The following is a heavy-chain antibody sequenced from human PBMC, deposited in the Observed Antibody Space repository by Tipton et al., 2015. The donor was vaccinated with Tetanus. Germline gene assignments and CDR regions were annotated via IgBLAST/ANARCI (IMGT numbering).Heavy chain of an antibody. CDR3: ARDERYGDYAY. CDR1: GFSFSSYA. CDR2: ISYSGST. D-gene: IGHD4-17*01. V-gene: IGHV4-59*01. J-gene: IGHJ4*02. Sequence: LRLSCAASGFSFSSYAMTWVRQAPGRGLEWIGYISYSGSTNSNYSLKSRITISQDTSKNQFSLKLTSVTAADTAVYYCARDERYGDYAYWGQGALVTVSS.